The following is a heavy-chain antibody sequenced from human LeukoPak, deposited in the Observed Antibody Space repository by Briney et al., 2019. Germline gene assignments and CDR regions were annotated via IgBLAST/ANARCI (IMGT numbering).Heavy chain of an antibody. CDR2: IYYSGST. V-gene: IGHV4-61*10. CDR3: AKVTGYVIEDYFDY. J-gene: IGHJ4*02. CDR1: GASISSGSYY. Sequence: SQTLSLTCTVSGASISSGSYYWSWIRQPAGKGLEWIGYIYYSGSTNYNPSLKSRVTISVDTSKNQFSLKLRSVTAADTAVYYCAKVTGYVIEDYFDYWGQGTLVTVSS. D-gene: IGHD3-22*01.